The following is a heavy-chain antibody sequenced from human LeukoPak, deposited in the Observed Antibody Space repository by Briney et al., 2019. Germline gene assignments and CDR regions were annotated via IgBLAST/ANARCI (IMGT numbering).Heavy chain of an antibody. D-gene: IGHD6-6*01. CDR2: ISYGGTT. CDR3: ARDFSSSSTVYYYYYMDV. CDR1: GGSISSRSYY. V-gene: IGHV4-39*07. J-gene: IGHJ6*03. Sequence: SETLSLTCSVSGGSISSRSYYWGWVRQPPGKGLEWFGTISYGGTTYYSRSLKSRVTISLDTSKNQFSLKLNSVTAADTAIYYCARDFSSSSTVYYYYYMDVWGKGTTVTVSS.